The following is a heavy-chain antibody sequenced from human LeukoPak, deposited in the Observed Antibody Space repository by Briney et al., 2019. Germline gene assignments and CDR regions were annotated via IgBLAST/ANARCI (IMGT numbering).Heavy chain of an antibody. J-gene: IGHJ6*03. CDR2: ISAYNGNT. CDR3: ARDKEMATSPYSYYYMDV. Sequence: ASVKVSCKASGYTFTSYGISWVRLAPGQGLEWMGWISAYNGNTNYAQKLQGRVTMTTDTSTSTAYMELRSLRSDDTAVYYCARDKEMATSPYSYYYMDVWGKGTTVTVSS. D-gene: IGHD5-24*01. CDR1: GYTFTSYG. V-gene: IGHV1-18*01.